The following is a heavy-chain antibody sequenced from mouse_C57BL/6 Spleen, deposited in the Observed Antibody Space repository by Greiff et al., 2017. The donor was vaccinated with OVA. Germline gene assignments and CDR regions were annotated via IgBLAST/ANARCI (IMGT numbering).Heavy chain of an antibody. Sequence: EVKLMESGEGLVKPGGSLKLSCAASGFTFSSYAMSWVRQTPEKRLEWVAYISSGGDYIYYADTVKGRFTISRDNARNPLYLQMSSLKSEDTAMYYCTRDRGNYIDYWGQGTTLTVSS. CDR2: ISSGGDYI. V-gene: IGHV5-9-1*02. CDR3: TRDRGNYIDY. D-gene: IGHD2-1*01. CDR1: GFTFSSYA. J-gene: IGHJ2*01.